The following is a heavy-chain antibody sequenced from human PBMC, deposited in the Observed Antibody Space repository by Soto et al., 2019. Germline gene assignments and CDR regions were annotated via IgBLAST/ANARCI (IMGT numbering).Heavy chain of an antibody. J-gene: IGHJ6*02. CDR1: GFTFSSYG. CDR3: AKTEPLCGGDCHENPRVLMGYGMDV. Sequence: QVQLVESGGGVVQPGRSLRLSCAASGFTFSSYGMHWVRQAPGKGLEWVAVISYDGSNKYYADSVKGRFTISRDNSKNTLYLQMNRLRAEDTAGYYCAKTEPLCGGDCHENPRVLMGYGMDVWGQGTTVTVSS. D-gene: IGHD2-21*02. CDR2: ISYDGSNK. V-gene: IGHV3-30*18.